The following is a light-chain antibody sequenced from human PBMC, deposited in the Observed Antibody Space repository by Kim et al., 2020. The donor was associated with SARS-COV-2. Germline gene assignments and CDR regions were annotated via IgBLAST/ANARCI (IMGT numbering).Light chain of an antibody. Sequence: ALGRKVRPTGQGDSLGSYYASWYQQKPGQAPVLVIYEKNNRPSGIPDQFSGSSSGNTAPLTIPGAQAEDEADYYCNSRESGVNHVVFGGGTQLPS. V-gene: IGLV3-19*01. CDR1: SLGSYY. J-gene: IGLJ3*02. CDR2: EKN. CDR3: NSRESGVNHVV.